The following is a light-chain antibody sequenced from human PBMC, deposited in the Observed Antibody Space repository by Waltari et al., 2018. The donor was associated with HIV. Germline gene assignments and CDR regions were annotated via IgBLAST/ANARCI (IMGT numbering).Light chain of an antibody. Sequence: DIVMTQSPDSLALSLGERATIHCKSSQSVLYSSTNKNYLAWYQQKAGQPPNLVIFWASTRDSGVPDRFSGSVSGTDFTLTITSLQAEDVAVYYCQQYYDVPITFGQGTRLEIK. CDR1: QSVLYSSTNKNY. CDR2: WAS. J-gene: IGKJ5*01. V-gene: IGKV4-1*01. CDR3: QQYYDVPIT.